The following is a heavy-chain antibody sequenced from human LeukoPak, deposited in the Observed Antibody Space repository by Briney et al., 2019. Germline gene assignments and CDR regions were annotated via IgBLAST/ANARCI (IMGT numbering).Heavy chain of an antibody. Sequence: GRSLRLSCAASGFTFSSYAMHWVRQAPGKGLEWVAVISYDGSNKYYADSVKGRFTISRDNSKNTLYLQMNSLRAEDTAAYYCARLDDSSGHSFDYWGQGTLVTVSS. J-gene: IGHJ4*02. CDR3: ARLDDSSGHSFDY. D-gene: IGHD3-22*01. CDR1: GFTFSSYA. V-gene: IGHV3-30*04. CDR2: ISYDGSNK.